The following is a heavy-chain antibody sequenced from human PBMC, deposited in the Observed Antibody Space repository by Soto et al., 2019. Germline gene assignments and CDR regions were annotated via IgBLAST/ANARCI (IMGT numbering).Heavy chain of an antibody. CDR3: ARGPGARIVVVPAAIWAPFDP. V-gene: IGHV1-69*13. CDR2: IIPIFGTA. J-gene: IGHJ5*02. CDR1: GGTFSSYA. Sequence: RASVKVSCKASGGTFSSYAISWVRQAPGQGLEWMGGIIPIFGTANYAQKFQGRVTITADESTSTAYMELSSLRSEDTAVYYCARGPGARIVVVPAAIWAPFDPWGQGTLVTVSS. D-gene: IGHD2-2*02.